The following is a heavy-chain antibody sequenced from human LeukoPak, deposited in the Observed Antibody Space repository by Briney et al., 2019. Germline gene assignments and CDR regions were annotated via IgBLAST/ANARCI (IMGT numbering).Heavy chain of an antibody. J-gene: IGHJ4*02. CDR2: IYSAGST. V-gene: IGHV3-66*01. Sequence: PGGSLRLSCAASGFTVSSNYMSWVRQAPGKGLEWISVIYSAGSTYYADSVKGRFTISRDNSENTLYLQMNSLRAGDTAVYYCAKSAYSGTWLFFDFWGQGTLVTVSS. CDR3: AKSAYSGTWLFFDF. D-gene: IGHD6-13*01. CDR1: GFTVSSNY.